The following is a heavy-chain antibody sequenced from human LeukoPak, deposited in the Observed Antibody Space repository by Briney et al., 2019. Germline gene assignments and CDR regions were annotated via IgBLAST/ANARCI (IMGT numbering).Heavy chain of an antibody. J-gene: IGHJ4*02. CDR1: GGSISTYY. D-gene: IGHD3-22*01. V-gene: IGHV4-59*12. CDR3: ARLVRTYYYDSSGYYWDY. Sequence: SETLSLTCTVSGGSISTYYWRWIRQPPGKGQEYIGYIYYSASTDYNPSLKSRVTISVDPSKNQFSLKLSSVTAADMAVYYCARLVRTYYYDSSGYYWDYWGQGSLVTVSS. CDR2: IYYSAST.